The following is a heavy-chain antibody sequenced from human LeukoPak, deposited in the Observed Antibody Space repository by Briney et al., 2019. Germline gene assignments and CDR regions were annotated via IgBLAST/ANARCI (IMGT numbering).Heavy chain of an antibody. J-gene: IGHJ3*02. CDR3: AREYYYDSSGYYPPHAFDI. CDR1: GGSISTYY. Sequence: SETLSLTYTVSGGSISTYYWSWIRQPPGKALEWIGYIYYSGSTNYNPSLKSRVTISVDTSKKQFSLKLSSVTAADTAVYYCAREYYYDSSGYYPPHAFDIWGQGTMVTVSS. D-gene: IGHD3-22*01. CDR2: IYYSGST. V-gene: IGHV4-59*01.